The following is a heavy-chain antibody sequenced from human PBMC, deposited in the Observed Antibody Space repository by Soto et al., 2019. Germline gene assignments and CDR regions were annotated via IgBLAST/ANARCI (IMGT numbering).Heavy chain of an antibody. Sequence: QVQLVESGGGVVQPGRSLRLSCAASGFTFSSYGMHWVRQASGKGLEWVAVISYDGSNKYYADSVKGRFTISRDNSKNTQYLQMNSLRAEDTAVYYCAKDRGIAVAVTLDYWGQGTLVTVSS. V-gene: IGHV3-30*18. CDR3: AKDRGIAVAVTLDY. CDR1: GFTFSSYG. J-gene: IGHJ4*02. D-gene: IGHD6-19*01. CDR2: ISYDGSNK.